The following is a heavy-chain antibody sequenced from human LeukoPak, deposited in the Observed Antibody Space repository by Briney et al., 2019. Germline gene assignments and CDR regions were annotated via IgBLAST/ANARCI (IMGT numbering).Heavy chain of an antibody. CDR3: ARDFGFWSGYSSFDY. CDR2: IYHSGST. CDR1: GGSISSSSYY. V-gene: IGHV4-39*07. J-gene: IGHJ4*02. Sequence: SETLSLTCTVSGGSISSSSYYWGWIRQPPGKGLEWIGSIYHSGSTYYNPSLKSRVTTSVDTSKNQFSLKLSSVTAADTAVYYCARDFGFWSGYSSFDYWGQGTLVTVSS. D-gene: IGHD3-3*01.